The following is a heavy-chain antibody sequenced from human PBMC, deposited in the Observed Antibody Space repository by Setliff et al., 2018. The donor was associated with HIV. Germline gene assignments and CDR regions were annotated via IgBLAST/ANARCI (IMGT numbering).Heavy chain of an antibody. CDR2: ISAYNGNT. CDR1: GYTFTSYG. D-gene: IGHD2-15*01. J-gene: IGHJ3*02. Sequence: ASVKVSCKASGYTFTSYGISWVRQAPRQGLEWMGWISAYNGNTNYAQKLQGRVTMTTDTSTRTAYMELRSLRSDDTAVYYCARDIVVVVAAPDAFDIWGQGTMVTVSS. V-gene: IGHV1-18*01. CDR3: ARDIVVVVAAPDAFDI.